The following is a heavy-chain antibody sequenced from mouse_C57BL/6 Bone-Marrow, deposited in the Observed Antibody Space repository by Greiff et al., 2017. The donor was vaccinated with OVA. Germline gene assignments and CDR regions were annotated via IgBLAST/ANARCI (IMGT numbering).Heavy chain of an antibody. CDR2: INPNSGST. V-gene: IGHV1-64*01. CDR3: ARGNWDGFAY. D-gene: IGHD4-1*02. Sequence: QVQLQQPGAELVKPGASVKLSCKASGYTFTSYWMHWVKQRPGQGLEWIGMINPNSGSTNYNEKFKRKATLTVDKSSSTAYMQLSSLTSEDSAVYYCARGNWDGFAYWGQGTLVTVSA. CDR1: GYTFTSYW. J-gene: IGHJ3*01.